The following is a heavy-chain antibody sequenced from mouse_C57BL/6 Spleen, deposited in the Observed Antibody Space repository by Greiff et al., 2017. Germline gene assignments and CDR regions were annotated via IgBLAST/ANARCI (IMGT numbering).Heavy chain of an antibody. D-gene: IGHD4-1*01. J-gene: IGHJ4*01. CDR2: ISSGGSYT. CDR3: ARHHLGRAMDY. CDR1: GFTFSSYG. Sequence: EVHLVESGGALVKPGGSLKLSCAASGFTFSSYGLSWVRQTPDKRLEWVATISSGGSYTYYPDGVKGRFTISRDYAKNTLYLQMSSLKSEDTAMYFCARHHLGRAMDYWGQGTSVTVSS. V-gene: IGHV5-6*01.